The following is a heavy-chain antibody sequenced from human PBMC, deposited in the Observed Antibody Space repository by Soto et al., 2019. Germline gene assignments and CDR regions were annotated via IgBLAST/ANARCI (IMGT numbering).Heavy chain of an antibody. CDR1: GGSITSNSYF. J-gene: IGHJ4*02. CDR3: AKNWNWGSLVH. Sequence: SETLSLTCTVSGGSITSNSYFWAWIRRPPGKGLEWIGSIYYSGTTNYNPSLKSRVTISVDTPMNQFSLKLSSVTAADTAVYYCAKNWNWGSLVHWGQGTLVTVSS. D-gene: IGHD7-27*01. CDR2: IYYSGTT. V-gene: IGHV4-39*01.